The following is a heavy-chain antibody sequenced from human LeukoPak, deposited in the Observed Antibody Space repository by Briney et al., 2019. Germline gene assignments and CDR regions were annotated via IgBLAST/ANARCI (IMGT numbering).Heavy chain of an antibody. V-gene: IGHV4-34*01. CDR3: ARAEAAQSTGYYFDY. CDR1: GGSFSGYY. D-gene: IGHD2-2*01. J-gene: IGHJ4*02. CDR2: INHSGST. Sequence: PSETLSLTCAVYGGSFSGYYWSWIRQPPGKGLEWIGEINHSGSTNYNPSLKSRVTISVDTSKNQFSLKLSSVTAADTAVYYCARAEAAQSTGYYFDYWGQGTLVTVSS.